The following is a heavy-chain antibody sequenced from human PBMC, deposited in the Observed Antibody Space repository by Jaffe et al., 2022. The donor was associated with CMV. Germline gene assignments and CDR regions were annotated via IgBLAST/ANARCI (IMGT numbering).Heavy chain of an antibody. V-gene: IGHV3-7*01. Sequence: EVQLVESGGGLVQPGGSLRLSCAASGFTFSSYWMSWVRQAPGKGLEWVANIKQDGSEKYYVDSVKGRFTISRDNAKNSLYLQMNSLRAEDTAVYYCARDWPSAWLRFYYFDYWGQGTLVTVSS. D-gene: IGHD5-12*01. CDR2: IKQDGSEK. CDR3: ARDWPSAWLRFYYFDY. J-gene: IGHJ4*02. CDR1: GFTFSSYW.